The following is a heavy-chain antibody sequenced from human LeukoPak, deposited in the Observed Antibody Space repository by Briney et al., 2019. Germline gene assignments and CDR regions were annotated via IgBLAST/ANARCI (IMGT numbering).Heavy chain of an antibody. Sequence: ASETLSLTCAVYGGSFSGYYWSWIRQPAGKGLEWIGRIYTSGSTNYNPSLKSRVTMSVDTSKNQFSLKLSSVTAADTAVYYCARDEDCSSTSCPGTFDPWGQGTLVTVSS. D-gene: IGHD2-2*01. CDR1: GGSFSGYY. CDR2: IYTSGST. CDR3: ARDEDCSSTSCPGTFDP. J-gene: IGHJ5*02. V-gene: IGHV4-4*07.